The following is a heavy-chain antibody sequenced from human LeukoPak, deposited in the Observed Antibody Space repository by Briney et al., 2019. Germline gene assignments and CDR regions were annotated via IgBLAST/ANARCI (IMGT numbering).Heavy chain of an antibody. Sequence: GGSLRLSCAASGFTFSTYWMHWVRQAPGKGLVWVSRIDNGGSTTLYAVSVRGRFITSRDNAKNTLYLQMNSLRPEDTAIYYCARVRSDYSSSSPPDYWGQGTPVTVSS. J-gene: IGHJ4*02. V-gene: IGHV3-74*01. D-gene: IGHD6-6*01. CDR1: GFTFSTYW. CDR2: IDNGGSTT. CDR3: ARVRSDYSSSSPPDY.